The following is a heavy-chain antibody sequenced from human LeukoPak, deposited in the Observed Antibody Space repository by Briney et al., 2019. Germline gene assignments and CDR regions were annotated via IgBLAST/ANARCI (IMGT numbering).Heavy chain of an antibody. J-gene: IGHJ6*02. V-gene: IGHV3-9*01. Sequence: GGSLRLSCAASGFTFDDYAMHWVRQAPGKGLEWVSSISWSSGSIGYADSVKGRFTISRDNAKNSLYLQMNSLRTEDTALYYCAKSITSSYHYYYGMDVWGPGTTVTVSS. CDR3: AKSITSSYHYYYGMDV. CDR2: ISWSSGSI. CDR1: GFTFDDYA. D-gene: IGHD5-24*01.